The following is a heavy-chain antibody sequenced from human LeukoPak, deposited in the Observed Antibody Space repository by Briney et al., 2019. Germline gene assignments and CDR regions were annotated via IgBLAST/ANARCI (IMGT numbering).Heavy chain of an antibody. CDR3: VEVITMVRGVIKNYYGMDV. D-gene: IGHD3-10*01. J-gene: IGHJ6*04. CDR1: GFTFSSYG. Sequence: GGSLRLSCAASGFTFSSYGMHWVRQAPGKGLEWVAVISYDGSNKYYADSVKGRFTISRDNSKNALYLQMNSLRAEETAVYYCVEVITMVRGVIKNYYGMDVWGKGTTVTVSS. V-gene: IGHV3-30*03. CDR2: ISYDGSNK.